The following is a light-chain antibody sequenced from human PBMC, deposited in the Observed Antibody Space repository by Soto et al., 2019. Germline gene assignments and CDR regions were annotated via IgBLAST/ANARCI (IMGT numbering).Light chain of an antibody. Sequence: EIVMTQSPVTLSVSPGESDPLSCMATQIVSRKVAWYQQKSLQPPRLLIYSAYTRATCISARFSGSGSGTEFTLTISSLQSEDFAVYYCQPHNNWPLTVGGATKVEIK. CDR1: QIVSRK. CDR2: SAY. CDR3: QPHNNWPLT. J-gene: IGKJ4*01. V-gene: IGKV3D-15*01.